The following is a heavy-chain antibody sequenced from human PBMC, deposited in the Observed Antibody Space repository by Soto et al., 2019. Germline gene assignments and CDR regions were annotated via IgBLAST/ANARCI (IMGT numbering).Heavy chain of an antibody. Sequence: GGSLRLSCAASGFTFSSYAMHWVRQAPGKGLEWVAVISYDGSNKYYADSVKGRFTISRDNSKNTLYLQMNSLRAEDTAVYYCASGYSSGWSSFDYWGQGTLVTVSS. CDR3: ASGYSSGWSSFDY. D-gene: IGHD6-19*01. CDR2: ISYDGSNK. CDR1: GFTFSSYA. V-gene: IGHV3-30-3*01. J-gene: IGHJ4*02.